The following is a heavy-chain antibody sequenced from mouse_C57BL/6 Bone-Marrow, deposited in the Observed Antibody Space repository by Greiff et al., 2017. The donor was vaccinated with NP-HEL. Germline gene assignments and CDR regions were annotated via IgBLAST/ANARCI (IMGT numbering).Heavy chain of an antibody. Sequence: EVQLVESGGDLVKPGGSLKLSCAASGFTFSSYGMSWVRQTPDKRLEWVATISSGGSYTYYPDSVKGRFTISRDNAKNTLYLQMSSLKSEDTAMYYCARDYGSSSGAWFAYWGQGTLVTVSA. V-gene: IGHV5-6*01. D-gene: IGHD1-1*01. CDR1: GFTFSSYG. J-gene: IGHJ3*01. CDR3: ARDYGSSSGAWFAY. CDR2: ISSGGSYT.